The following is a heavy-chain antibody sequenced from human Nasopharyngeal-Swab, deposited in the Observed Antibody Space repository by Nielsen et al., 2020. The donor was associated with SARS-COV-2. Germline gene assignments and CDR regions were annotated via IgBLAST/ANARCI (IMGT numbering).Heavy chain of an antibody. D-gene: IGHD6-6*01. J-gene: IGHJ6*02. V-gene: IGHV4-38-2*02. CDR2: IYHSGST. Sequence: SETLSLTCTVSGYSISSGYYWGWIRQPPGKGLEWIGSIYHSGSTYYNPSLKSRVTISVDTSKNQFSLKLSSVTAADTAVYYCARDLEYSSPGGNYYYGMDVWGQGTTVTVSS. CDR1: GYSISSGYY. CDR3: ARDLEYSSPGGNYYYGMDV.